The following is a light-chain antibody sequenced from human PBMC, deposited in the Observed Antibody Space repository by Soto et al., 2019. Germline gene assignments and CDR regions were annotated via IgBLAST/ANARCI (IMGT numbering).Light chain of an antibody. CDR3: QKYYSAPET. J-gene: IGKJ1*01. V-gene: IGKV1-27*01. CDR1: QGIGSY. CDR2: DTS. Sequence: DIQMTQSPSSLSASVGDRVTITCRASQGIGSYLAWYQQKPGQVPKNLIYDTSTLQSGVPARFSGSGSGTDITLTSSSLQPEYVAYYCWQKYYSAPETFGQGTKVEIK.